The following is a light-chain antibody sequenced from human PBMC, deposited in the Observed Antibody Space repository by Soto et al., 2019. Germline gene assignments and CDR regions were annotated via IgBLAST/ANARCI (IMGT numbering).Light chain of an antibody. CDR1: QTFSSGY. Sequence: ELVLTQSPGTLSLSPGERATLSCRASQTFSSGYLAWYQQKPGQAPRLLIYGASRRATGIPDRFSGSGSGADFTLTISRLEPEDFGVYYCQQYGGSFPWTFGQGNNLEIK. J-gene: IGKJ2*02. CDR2: GAS. V-gene: IGKV3-20*01. CDR3: QQYGGSFPWT.